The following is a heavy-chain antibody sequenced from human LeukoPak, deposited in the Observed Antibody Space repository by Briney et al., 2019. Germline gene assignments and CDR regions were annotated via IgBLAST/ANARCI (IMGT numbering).Heavy chain of an antibody. D-gene: IGHD3-22*01. J-gene: IGHJ5*02. CDR2: IIPILGIA. CDR3: ARAGFYDSSGYYSSWFDP. CDR1: GGTFSSYA. Sequence: VASVKVSCKASGGTFSSYAISWVRQAPGQGLEWMGRIIPILGIANYAQKFQGRDTITADKSTSTAYMELSSLRSEDTAVYYCARAGFYDSSGYYSSWFDPWGQGTLVTVSS. V-gene: IGHV1-69*04.